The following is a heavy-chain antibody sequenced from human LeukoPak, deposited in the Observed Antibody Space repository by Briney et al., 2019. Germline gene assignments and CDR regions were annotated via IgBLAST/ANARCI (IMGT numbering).Heavy chain of an antibody. CDR2: INPNSGGT. J-gene: IGHJ4*02. CDR1: GYTFTAYY. V-gene: IGHV1-2*04. Sequence: ASVKVSCKASGYTFTAYYMHWVRQAPGEGLEWMGWINPNSGGTNYAQKFQGWVTMTRDTSISTAYMELSRLRSDDTAVYYCARRRGDGCNFDYWGQGTLVTVSS. D-gene: IGHD5-24*01. CDR3: ARRRGDGCNFDY.